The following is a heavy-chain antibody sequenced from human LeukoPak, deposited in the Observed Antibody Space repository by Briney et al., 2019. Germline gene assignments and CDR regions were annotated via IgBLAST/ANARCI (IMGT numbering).Heavy chain of an antibody. CDR3: ASSYKGDWYFDL. V-gene: IGHV1-69*05. CDR2: IIPIFGTA. CDR1: GGTFSSYA. D-gene: IGHD5-24*01. Sequence: ASVKVSGKASGGTFSSYAISWVRQAPGQGLEWMGGIIPIFGTANYAQKFQGRVTITTDESTSTAYMELSSLRSEDTAVYYCASSYKGDWYFDLWGRGTLVTVSS. J-gene: IGHJ2*01.